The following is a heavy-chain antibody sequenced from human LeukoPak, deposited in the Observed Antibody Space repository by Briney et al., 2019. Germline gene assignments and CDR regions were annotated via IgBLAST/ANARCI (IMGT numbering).Heavy chain of an antibody. V-gene: IGHV4-34*01. CDR1: GGSFSGYY. J-gene: IGHJ6*03. CDR3: ARVGHDFWSGYYAPPSYYYMDV. CDR2: IYYSGST. D-gene: IGHD3-3*01. Sequence: SETLSLTCAVYGGSFSGYYWGWIRQPPGKGLEWIGSIYYSGSTYYNPSLKSRVTISVDTSKNQFSLKLSSVTAADTAVYYCARVGHDFWSGYYAPPSYYYMDVWGKGTTVTVSS.